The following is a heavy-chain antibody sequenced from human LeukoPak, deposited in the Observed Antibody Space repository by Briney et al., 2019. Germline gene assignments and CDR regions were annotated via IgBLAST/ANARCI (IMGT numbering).Heavy chain of an antibody. CDR3: ARGRQSLAAAGPGYYYGMDV. Sequence: PGGSLRLSCAASGFTVSSNYMSWVRQAPGKGLEWVSVIYSGGSTYYADSVKGRFTISRDNSKNTLYLQMNGLRAEDTAVYYCARGRQSLAAAGPGYYYGMDVWGQGTTVTVSS. J-gene: IGHJ6*02. CDR1: GFTVSSNY. CDR2: IYSGGST. V-gene: IGHV3-53*01. D-gene: IGHD6-13*01.